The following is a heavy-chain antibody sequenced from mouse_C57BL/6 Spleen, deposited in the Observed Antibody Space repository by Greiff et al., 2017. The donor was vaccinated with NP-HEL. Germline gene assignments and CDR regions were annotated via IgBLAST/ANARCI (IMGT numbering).Heavy chain of an antibody. Sequence: LQESGAELVKPGASVKISCKASGYAFSSYWMNWVKQRPGKGLEWIGQIYPGDGDTNYNGKFKGKATLTADKSSSTAYMQLSSLTSEDSAVYFCARGGFYGNYVNYWGQGTTLTVSS. J-gene: IGHJ2*01. CDR1: GYAFSSYW. CDR3: ARGGFYGNYVNY. D-gene: IGHD2-1*01. V-gene: IGHV1-80*01. CDR2: IYPGDGDT.